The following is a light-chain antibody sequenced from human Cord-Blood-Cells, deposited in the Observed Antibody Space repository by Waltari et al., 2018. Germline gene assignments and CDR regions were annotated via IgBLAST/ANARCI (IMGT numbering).Light chain of an antibody. CDR2: DVS. V-gene: IGLV2-14*04. J-gene: IGLJ1*01. CDR1: SSDVGGYNY. Sequence: ISCTGTSSDVGGYNYVSWYQQHPGKAPKLMIYDVSKRPSGVSNRFSGSRSGNTASLTISGLQAEDEADYYCSSYTSSSTYVFGTGTKVTVL. CDR3: SSYTSSSTYV.